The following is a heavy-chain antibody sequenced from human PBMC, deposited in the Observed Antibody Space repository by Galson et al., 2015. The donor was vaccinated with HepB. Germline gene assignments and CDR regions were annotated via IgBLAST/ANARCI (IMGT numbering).Heavy chain of an antibody. CDR2: INTYNRYT. CDR1: GYNFSTYS. CDR3: ARGAVVAVVRATLNNWFDP. D-gene: IGHD2-15*01. Sequence: SVKVSCKASGYNFSTYSVTWVRQAPGQGLEWMGWINTYNRYTNYAQKFQGRVTMTTDTSTNPAYLELRRLRSDDTAVYYCARGAVVAVVRATLNNWFDPWGQGTLVTVSS. J-gene: IGHJ5*02. V-gene: IGHV1-18*01.